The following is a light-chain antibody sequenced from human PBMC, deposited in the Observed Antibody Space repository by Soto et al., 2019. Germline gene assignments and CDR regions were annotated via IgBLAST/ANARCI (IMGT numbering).Light chain of an antibody. CDR3: QQYDNLPPV. V-gene: IGKV1-33*01. CDR1: QDISNY. CDR2: DAS. Sequence: DIPMTQSPSSLSASVGDRVTITCQASQDISNYLNWYQQKPGKAPKLLIYDASNLETGVPSRFSGSGSGTDFTFTISSLQPEDIATYYCQQYDNLPPVFGQGTKVEIK. J-gene: IGKJ1*01.